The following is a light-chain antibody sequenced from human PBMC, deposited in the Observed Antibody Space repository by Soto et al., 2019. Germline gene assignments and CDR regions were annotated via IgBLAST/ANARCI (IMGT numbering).Light chain of an antibody. CDR2: GTS. J-gene: IGKJ1*01. Sequence: EIVLTQSPGTLSLSPRERATLSCRASQSVSSSYLAWYQQKPGQAPRLLIYGTSNRATGIPDRFSGSGSGTDFTFTISSLETEDFEVYYCQQYGSSRTFGQGTKVDSK. V-gene: IGKV3-20*01. CDR3: QQYGSSRT. CDR1: QSVSSSY.